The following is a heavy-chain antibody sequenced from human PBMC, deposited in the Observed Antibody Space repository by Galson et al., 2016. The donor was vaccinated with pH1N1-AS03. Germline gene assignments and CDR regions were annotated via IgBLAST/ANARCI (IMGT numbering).Heavy chain of an antibody. CDR1: GFTFRSYE. CDR2: ISYDGVTE. CDR3: ARGYCGGGGCHNWGGMDV. J-gene: IGHJ6*02. Sequence: SLRLSCAASGFTFRSYEMNWVRQAPGKGLEWEALISYDGVTEHYADSVKGRFTISRDNFKNTVYLQMNSLRADDTAVYYCARGYCGGGGCHNWGGMDVWGQGTTVTVSS. V-gene: IGHV3-30*03. D-gene: IGHD2-15*01.